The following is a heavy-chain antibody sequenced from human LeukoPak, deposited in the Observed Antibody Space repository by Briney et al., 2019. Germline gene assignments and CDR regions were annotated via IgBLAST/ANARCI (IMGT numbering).Heavy chain of an antibody. V-gene: IGHV3-64*01. CDR2: ISADGRDT. D-gene: IGHD4-17*01. Sequence: GGSLRLSCAASGFPFSSYNMHWVRQAPGKGLEYVSAISADGRDTYYTNSVEGRFTISRDNSKNTLYLQMNSLRAEDTAVYYCARSYGDYFDYWGQGTLVTVSS. CDR1: GFPFSSYN. J-gene: IGHJ4*02. CDR3: ARSYGDYFDY.